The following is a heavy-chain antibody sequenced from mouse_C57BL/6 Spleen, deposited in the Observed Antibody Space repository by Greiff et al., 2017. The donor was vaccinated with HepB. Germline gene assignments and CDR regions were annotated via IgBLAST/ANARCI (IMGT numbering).Heavy chain of an antibody. J-gene: IGHJ2*01. CDR3: VYESNYHYFDY. V-gene: IGHV10-3*01. D-gene: IGHD2-5*01. CDR2: IRSKSSNYAT. Sequence: EVQRVESGGGLVQPKGSLKLSCAASGFTFNTYAMHWVRQTPGKGLEWVARIRSKSSNYATYYADSVKDIFTISRDASQIMLYLQMNNLKTEDTAMYYCVYESNYHYFDYWGQGTTLTVSS. CDR1: GFTFNTYA.